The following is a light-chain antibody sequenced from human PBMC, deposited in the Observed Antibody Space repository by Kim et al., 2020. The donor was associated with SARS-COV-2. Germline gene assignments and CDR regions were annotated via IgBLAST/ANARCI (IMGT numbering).Light chain of an antibody. V-gene: IGKV3-15*01. Sequence: EIVMTQSPATLSVSPGERATLSCRASQSVRSNLAWYQQKPSQAPRLIIYAASTRATGIPARFSGSGSGTEFTLTISSLQSEDFAVYYCQQYTNWPPEYTFGQGTKLGI. CDR1: QSVRSN. J-gene: IGKJ2*01. CDR2: AAS. CDR3: QQYTNWPPEYT.